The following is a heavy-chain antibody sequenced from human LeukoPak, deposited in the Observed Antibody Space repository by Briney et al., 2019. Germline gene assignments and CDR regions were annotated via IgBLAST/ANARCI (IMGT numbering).Heavy chain of an antibody. CDR3: ASLVGSRGFDP. V-gene: IGHV3-21*01. D-gene: IGHD1-26*01. J-gene: IGHJ5*02. CDR2: ISSSSSYI. CDR1: GFTFSSYS. Sequence: GGSLRLSCAASGFTFSSYSMNWVRQAPGKGLEWVSSISSSSSYIYYADSVKGRFTISRDNAKNSLYLQMDSLRAEDTAVYYCASLVGSRGFDPWGQGTLVTVSS.